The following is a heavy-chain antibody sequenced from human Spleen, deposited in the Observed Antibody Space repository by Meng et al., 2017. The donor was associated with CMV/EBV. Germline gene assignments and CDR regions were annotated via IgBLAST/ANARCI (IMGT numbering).Heavy chain of an antibody. CDR2: IIPLWGTA. D-gene: IGHD2-2*01. J-gene: IGHJ5*02. CDR3: ARELHCSSSGCYGGSWFDP. V-gene: IGHV1-69*05. CDR1: TCRNYA. Sequence: TCRNYAISWVRQAPRQGLEWMEGIIPLWGTANYAQKYQGRVTIIRDESTSTAYMELSSLTSEDTAVYYCARELHCSSSGCYGGSWFDPWGQGTLVTVSS.